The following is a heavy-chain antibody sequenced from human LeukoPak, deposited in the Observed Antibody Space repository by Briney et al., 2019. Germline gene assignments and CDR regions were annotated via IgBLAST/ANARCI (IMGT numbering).Heavy chain of an antibody. CDR3: ARAAAGTDYYYYGMDV. CDR2: INHSGST. CDR1: GGSFSGYY. D-gene: IGHD6-13*01. V-gene: IGHV4-34*01. Sequence: EPSETLSLTCAVYGGSFSGYYWSWIRQPPGKGLEWIGEINHSGSTNYNPSLKSRVTISVDTSKNQFSLKLSSVTAADTAVYYCARAAAGTDYYYYGMDVWGQGTTVTVSS. J-gene: IGHJ6*02.